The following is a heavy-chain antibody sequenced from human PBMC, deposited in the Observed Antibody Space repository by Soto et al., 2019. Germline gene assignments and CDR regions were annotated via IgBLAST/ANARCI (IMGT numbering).Heavy chain of an antibody. Sequence: QVQLQQWGAGLLKPSETLSLTCAVYGGSFSGYYWSWIRQPPGKGLEWIGEINHSGSTNYNPSLTSRVTISVDTSKNQFALKLSSVRAADTAVYYCARDRLRYCSGGSCRTRGGYWFDPWGQGTLVTVSS. CDR1: GGSFSGYY. J-gene: IGHJ5*02. CDR2: INHSGST. V-gene: IGHV4-34*01. D-gene: IGHD2-15*01. CDR3: ARDRLRYCSGGSCRTRGGYWFDP.